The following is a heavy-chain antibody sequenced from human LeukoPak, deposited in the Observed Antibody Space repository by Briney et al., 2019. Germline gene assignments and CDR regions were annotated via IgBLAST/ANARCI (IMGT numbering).Heavy chain of an antibody. Sequence: ASVKVSCKASGYTFTGYYMHWVRQAPGQGLQWMGWINPNTGGTNYAQKFQGRVTMTRDTSISTAYMELSRLRSDDTAVYYCARGTFGELLTFDYWGQGTLVTVSS. D-gene: IGHD3-10*01. J-gene: IGHJ4*02. V-gene: IGHV1-2*02. CDR1: GYTFTGYY. CDR3: ARGTFGELLTFDY. CDR2: INPNTGGT.